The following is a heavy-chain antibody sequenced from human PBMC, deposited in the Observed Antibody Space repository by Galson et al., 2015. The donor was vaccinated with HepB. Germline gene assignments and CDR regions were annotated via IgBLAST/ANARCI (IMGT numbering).Heavy chain of an antibody. Sequence: SVKVSCKASGYTFTSYGISWVRQAPGQGLEWMGWISAYNGNTNYAQKLQGRVTMTTDTSTSTAYMELRSLRSDDTAVYYCARDMGGQWLPTGGFDPWGQGTLVTVSS. CDR3: ARDMGGQWLPTGGFDP. J-gene: IGHJ5*02. CDR2: ISAYNGNT. V-gene: IGHV1-18*01. CDR1: GYTFTSYG. D-gene: IGHD6-19*01.